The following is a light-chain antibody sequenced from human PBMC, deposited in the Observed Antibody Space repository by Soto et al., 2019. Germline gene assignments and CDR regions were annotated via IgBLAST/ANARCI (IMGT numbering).Light chain of an antibody. Sequence: DIQMTQSPSSLSASVGDRLTITCPASQGISTYLNWYQQKPGKAPKLLIYAASTLQSGVPSRFSGSGSETDFTLTISSLQPEDFASYSCQQNYSATRTFGQGTKVDIK. CDR1: QGISTY. J-gene: IGKJ1*01. V-gene: IGKV1-39*01. CDR3: QQNYSATRT. CDR2: AAS.